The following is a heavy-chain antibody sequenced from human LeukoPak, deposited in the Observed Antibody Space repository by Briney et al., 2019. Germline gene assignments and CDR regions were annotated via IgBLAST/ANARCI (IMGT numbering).Heavy chain of an antibody. CDR1: GFTFSSYA. D-gene: IGHD3-10*01. CDR3: AAGSGSCYPDYYGMDV. J-gene: IGHJ6*02. V-gene: IGHV3-30-3*01. CDR2: ISYDGSNK. Sequence: GGTLTLSCAASGFTFSSYAMHWVRQAPGKGLEWVAVISYDGSNKYYADSVKGRFTISRDNSKNTLYLQMNSLRAEDTAVYYCAAGSGSCYPDYYGMDVWGQGTTVTVSS.